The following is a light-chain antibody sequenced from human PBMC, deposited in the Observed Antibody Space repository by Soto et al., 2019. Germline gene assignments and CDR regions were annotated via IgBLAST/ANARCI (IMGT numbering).Light chain of an antibody. V-gene: IGKV3-11*01. CDR3: QQYGSSPIT. CDR2: DAS. J-gene: IGKJ5*01. Sequence: EIVLTQSPATLSLSPGERATLSCRASQSVSSYLAWYQQKPGQAPRLLIYDASNRATGIPARFSGTGSGTEFTLTISSLQSEDYAVYHCQQYGSSPITFGQGTRLEIK. CDR1: QSVSSY.